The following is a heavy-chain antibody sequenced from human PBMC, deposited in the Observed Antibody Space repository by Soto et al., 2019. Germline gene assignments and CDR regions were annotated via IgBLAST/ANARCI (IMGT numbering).Heavy chain of an antibody. Sequence: QVQLVQSGAEVKKPGSSVKVSCKASGGTFSSYAISWVRQAPGQGLEWMGGIIPIFGTANYAQKFQGRVTIXXDXSXXTADMELSSLRAEDTAVYYCARTFGYYDSSGDFDYWGQGTLVTVSS. V-gene: IGHV1-69*12. CDR1: GGTFSSYA. J-gene: IGHJ4*02. D-gene: IGHD3-22*01. CDR3: ARTFGYYDSSGDFDY. CDR2: IIPIFGTA.